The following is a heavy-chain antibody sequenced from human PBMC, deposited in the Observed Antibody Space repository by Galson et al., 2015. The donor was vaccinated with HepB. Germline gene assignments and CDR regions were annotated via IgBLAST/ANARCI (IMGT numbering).Heavy chain of an antibody. CDR2: ISGGGGCK. D-gene: IGHD2-2*02. CDR1: GFNFSSYA. Sequence: SLRLSCAASGFNFSSYAMSWVRQAPGKGLEWVSAISGGGGCKNYADSVKGRFTISRDNSKNTLYLQMNSLRAEDTAVYYCAKDSGVVPAAIPVSYWGQGTRVTVSS. J-gene: IGHJ4*02. CDR3: AKDSGVVPAAIPVSY. V-gene: IGHV3-23*01.